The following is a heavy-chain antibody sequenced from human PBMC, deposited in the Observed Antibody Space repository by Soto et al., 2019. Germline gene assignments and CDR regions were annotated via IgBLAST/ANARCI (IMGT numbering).Heavy chain of an antibody. J-gene: IGHJ4*02. Sequence: QLQLQESGPGLVKPSETLSLTCTVSGGSISSSSYYWGWIRQPPGKGLEWIGSIYYSGSTYYNPSLKSRVTISVDTSKNQFSLKLSSVTAADTAVYYCARPTGIAVADIWGQGTLVTVSS. CDR2: IYYSGST. D-gene: IGHD6-19*01. CDR3: ARPTGIAVADI. V-gene: IGHV4-39*01. CDR1: GGSISSSSYY.